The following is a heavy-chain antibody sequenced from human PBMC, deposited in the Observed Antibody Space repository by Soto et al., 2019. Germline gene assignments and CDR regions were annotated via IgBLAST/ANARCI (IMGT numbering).Heavy chain of an antibody. CDR1: GGTFSSYA. J-gene: IGHJ6*02. Sequence: SVKVSCKASGGTFSSYAISWVRQAPGQGLEWMGGIIPIFGTANYAQKFQGRVTITADKSTSTAYMELSSLRSEDTAVYYCARTHTVTTNYDYYGMDVWGQGTTVTVSS. V-gene: IGHV1-69*06. CDR3: ARTHTVTTNYDYYGMDV. D-gene: IGHD4-17*01. CDR2: IIPIFGTA.